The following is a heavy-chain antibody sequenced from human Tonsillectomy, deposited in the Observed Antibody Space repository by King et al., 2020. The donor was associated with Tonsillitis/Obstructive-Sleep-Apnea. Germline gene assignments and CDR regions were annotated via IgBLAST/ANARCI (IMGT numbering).Heavy chain of an antibody. D-gene: IGHD3-16*01. V-gene: IGHV3-30*04. CDR2: ISYDGSDK. J-gene: IGHJ4*02. Sequence: QLAQSGGGVVQPGRSLRLSCAASGFTFSSYPMHWVRQAPGKGLEWVAVISYDGSDKYYADSVKGRFTISRDNSKNTLYLQMNSLRDEDTAVYHCARDLGGASGYWGQGTLVIVSS. CDR1: GFTFSSYP. CDR3: ARDLGGASGY.